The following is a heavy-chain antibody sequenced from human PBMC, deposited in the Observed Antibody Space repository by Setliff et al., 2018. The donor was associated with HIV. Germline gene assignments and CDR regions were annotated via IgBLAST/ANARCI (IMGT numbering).Heavy chain of an antibody. V-gene: IGHV3-21*04. J-gene: IGHJ6*02. CDR3: AKDTDSGYDPFYGMDV. CDR1: GFTFSSYN. D-gene: IGHD5-12*01. Sequence: LRLSCAASGFTFSSYNMNWVRQAPGKGLEWVSSISSSSSYIYYVDSVKGRFTISRDNSKNSLYLQMNSLRAEDTALYYCAKDTDSGYDPFYGMDVWGQGTTVTVSS. CDR2: ISSSSSYI.